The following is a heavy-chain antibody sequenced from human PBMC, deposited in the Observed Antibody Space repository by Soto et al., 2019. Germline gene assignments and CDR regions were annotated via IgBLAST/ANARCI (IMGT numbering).Heavy chain of an antibody. CDR1: GFTFSSYA. D-gene: IGHD6-19*01. J-gene: IGHJ4*02. Sequence: GGSLRLSCAASGFTFSSYAMSWVRQAPGKGLEWVSAISGSGGSTHYADSAKGRFTISRDNSKNTLYLQMNSLRAEDTAVYYCAKGSTSSGWSLWGQGTLVTVSS. CDR2: ISGSGGST. V-gene: IGHV3-23*01. CDR3: AKGSTSSGWSL.